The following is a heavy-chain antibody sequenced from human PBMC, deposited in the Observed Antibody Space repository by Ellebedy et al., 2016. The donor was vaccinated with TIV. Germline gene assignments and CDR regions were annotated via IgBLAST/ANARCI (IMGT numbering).Heavy chain of an antibody. D-gene: IGHD3-10*01. J-gene: IGHJ4*02. CDR3: VRSTGGGGLGH. CDR2: TSSSSSTI. V-gene: IGHV3-48*04. Sequence: GESLKISCAASGFTFSSYSMNWARQAPGKGLEWVSYTSSSSSTIYYADSVKGRFTISRDNAKNSLYLQMNSLRAEDTAVYYCVRSTGGGGLGHWGQGTLVTVAS. CDR1: GFTFSSYS.